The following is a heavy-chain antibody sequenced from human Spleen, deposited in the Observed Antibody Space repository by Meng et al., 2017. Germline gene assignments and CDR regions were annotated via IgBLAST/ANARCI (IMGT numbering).Heavy chain of an antibody. D-gene: IGHD5-24*01. Sequence: GGSLRLSCAASGFTFSSYAMHWVRQAPGKGLEWVAVISYDGSNKYYADSVKGRLTISRDNAKNSLYLEMNSLRAEDTAVYFCASRDGDKGDYWGQGTLVTVSS. J-gene: IGHJ4*02. CDR2: ISYDGSNK. CDR3: ASRDGDKGDY. V-gene: IGHV3-30*07. CDR1: GFTFSSYA.